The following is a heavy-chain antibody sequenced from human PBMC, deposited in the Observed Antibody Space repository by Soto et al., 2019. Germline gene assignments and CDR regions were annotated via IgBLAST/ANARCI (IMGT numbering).Heavy chain of an antibody. J-gene: IGHJ4*02. V-gene: IGHV3-23*01. CDR2: MNGGGGST. D-gene: IGHD2-21*01. CDR3: AKKSEIAVPRYYFDL. CDR1: GFTFGSYA. Sequence: GGSLRLSCAASGFTFGSYATSWVRQAPGKGLEWVSSMNGGGGSTYCAESVQGRFTISRDNSKNTLYLQMNSLRVEDTAVYYCAKKSEIAVPRYYFDLWGQGTLVTVS.